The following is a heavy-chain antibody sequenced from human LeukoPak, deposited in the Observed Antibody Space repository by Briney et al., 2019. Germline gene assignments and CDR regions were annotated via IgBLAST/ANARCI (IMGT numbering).Heavy chain of an antibody. D-gene: IGHD2-2*01. CDR1: GFTFSSYV. J-gene: IGHJ5*02. CDR3: AKLTCSSTSCVYSRFDP. Sequence: GGSLRLSCAASGFTFSSYVMSWVRQAPGKGLEWVSAISGSGGSTYYADSVKGRFTISRDNSKNTLYLQMNSLRAEDTAVYYCAKLTCSSTSCVYSRFDPWGQGTLVTVSS. V-gene: IGHV3-23*01. CDR2: ISGSGGST.